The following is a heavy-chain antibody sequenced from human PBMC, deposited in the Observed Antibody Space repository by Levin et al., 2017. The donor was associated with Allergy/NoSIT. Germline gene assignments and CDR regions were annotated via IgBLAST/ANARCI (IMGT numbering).Heavy chain of an antibody. Sequence: GESLKISCAASGFTFYSYGMHWVRQAPGKGLEWVAVIWNDGSTKYYADSVKGRFTMSRDNSKNTVSLQMNSLRGEDTALYYCARDQTDSWPRIDYWGLGTLVTVSS. J-gene: IGHJ4*02. V-gene: IGHV3-33*01. CDR3: ARDQTDSWPRIDY. CDR2: IWNDGSTK. D-gene: IGHD6-13*01. CDR1: GFTFYSYG.